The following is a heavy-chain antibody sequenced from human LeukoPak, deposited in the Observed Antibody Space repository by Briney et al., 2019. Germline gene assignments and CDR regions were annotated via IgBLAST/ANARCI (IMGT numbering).Heavy chain of an antibody. CDR1: GYTFTGYY. V-gene: IGHV1-2*02. D-gene: IGHD2-2*01. CDR3: ARDAGVVVPAASY. Sequence: ASVKVSCKASGYTFTGYYMHWVRQAPGQGLEWMGWINPNSGGTNYAQKFQGRVTMTRDTSISTAHMELSRLRSDDTAVYYCARDAGVVVPAASYWGQGTLVTVSS. J-gene: IGHJ4*02. CDR2: INPNSGGT.